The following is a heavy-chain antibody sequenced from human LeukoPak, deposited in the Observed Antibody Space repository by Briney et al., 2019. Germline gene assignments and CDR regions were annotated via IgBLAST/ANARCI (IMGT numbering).Heavy chain of an antibody. D-gene: IGHD3-10*01. V-gene: IGHV3-33*08. Sequence: GGSLRLSCAASGFTFSDYYMSWIRQAPGKGLEWVAVIWYDGSNKYYADSVKGRFTISRDNSKNTLYLQMNSLRAEDTAVYYCAREGYGSGSYYNVGWRDWFDPWGQGTLVTVSS. J-gene: IGHJ5*02. CDR2: IWYDGSNK. CDR3: AREGYGSGSYYNVGWRDWFDP. CDR1: GFTFSDYY.